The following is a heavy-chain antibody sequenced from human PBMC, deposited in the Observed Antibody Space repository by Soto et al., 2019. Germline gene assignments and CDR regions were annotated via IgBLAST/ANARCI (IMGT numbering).Heavy chain of an antibody. Sequence: QITLKESGPPLVKPTQTLTLTCTFSGFSLSTSGVGVGWIRQPPGKALEWLALIYWDDDKRYSPSLKSRLTITTDTSKTQVVLTMTNMDPLDPATDYCTHRQTYCGGNCYSGFDYWGQGTLVTVSS. D-gene: IGHD2-21*02. J-gene: IGHJ4*02. CDR2: IYWDDDK. V-gene: IGHV2-5*02. CDR3: THRQTYCGGNCYSGFDY. CDR1: GFSLSTSGVG.